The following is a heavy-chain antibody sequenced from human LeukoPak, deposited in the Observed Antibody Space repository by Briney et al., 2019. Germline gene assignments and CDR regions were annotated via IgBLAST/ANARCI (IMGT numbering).Heavy chain of an antibody. Sequence: GGSLRLSCTASGFSFSDHYMTWMRQAPGEGLEWISYITSSGRSTDYADSVKGRFIISRDNAMNSLFLQMSSLRVDETAVYYCTRDPDYGDPDWGQGTLVTVSS. CDR3: TRDPDYGDPD. V-gene: IGHV3-11*01. CDR2: ITSSGRST. D-gene: IGHD2-21*01. J-gene: IGHJ4*02. CDR1: GFSFSDHY.